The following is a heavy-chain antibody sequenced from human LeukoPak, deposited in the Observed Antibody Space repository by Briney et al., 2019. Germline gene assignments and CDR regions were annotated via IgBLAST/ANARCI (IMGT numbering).Heavy chain of an antibody. J-gene: IGHJ3*02. CDR1: GGSISSYY. CDR3: AKSNGYGLIDI. Sequence: SETLSLTCTVSGGSISSYYWSWIRQPAGKGLEWIGRIYTSGSTYYSPSLKSRVTISLDTSRNQFSLKLNSVTAADTAVYYCAKSNGYGLIDIWGQGTMVTVSS. CDR2: IYTSGST. D-gene: IGHD3-22*01. V-gene: IGHV4-4*07.